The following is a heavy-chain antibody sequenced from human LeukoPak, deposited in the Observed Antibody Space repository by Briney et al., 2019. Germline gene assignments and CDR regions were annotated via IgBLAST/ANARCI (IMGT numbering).Heavy chain of an antibody. CDR3: ARGGGPLDDAFDI. D-gene: IGHD1-1*01. CDR1: GYSISSGYY. V-gene: IGHV4-38-2*02. Sequence: SETLSLTCTVSGYSISSGYYWGWIRQPPGKGLEWIGSIYHSGSTYYNPSLKSRVTISVDTSKNQFSLKLSSVTAADTAVYYCARGGGPLDDAFDIWGQGTMVTVSS. J-gene: IGHJ3*02. CDR2: IYHSGST.